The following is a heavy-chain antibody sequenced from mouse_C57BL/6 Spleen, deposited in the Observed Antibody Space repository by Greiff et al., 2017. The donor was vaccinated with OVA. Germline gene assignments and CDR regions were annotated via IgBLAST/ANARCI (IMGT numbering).Heavy chain of an antibody. CDR2: ISYDGSN. J-gene: IGHJ2*01. V-gene: IGHV3-6*01. Sequence: EVKLMESGPGLVKPSQSLSLTCSVTGYSITSGYYWNWIRQFPGNKLEWMGYISYDGSNNYNPSLKNRISITRDTSKNQFFLKLNSVTTEDTATYYCAREGIYDGCFDYWGQGTTLTVSS. CDR1: GYSITSGYY. CDR3: AREGIYDGCFDY. D-gene: IGHD2-3*01.